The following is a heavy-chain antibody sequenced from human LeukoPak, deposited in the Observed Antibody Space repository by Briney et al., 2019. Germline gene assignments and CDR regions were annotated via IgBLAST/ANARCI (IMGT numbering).Heavy chain of an antibody. CDR2: IIPIFGTA. CDR1: GGTFSSYA. CDR3: AREHSSGIEDY. V-gene: IGHV1-69*06. J-gene: IGHJ4*02. D-gene: IGHD6-19*01. Sequence: SVTDSCKASGGTFSSYAISWVRQAPGKGLDWMGGIIPIFGTANYAQKFQGRVTITADKSTSTAYMELSSLRSEDTAVYCCAREHSSGIEDYWGQGTLVTVSS.